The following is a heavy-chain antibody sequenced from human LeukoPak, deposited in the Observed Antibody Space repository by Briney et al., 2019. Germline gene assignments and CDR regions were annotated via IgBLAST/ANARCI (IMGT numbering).Heavy chain of an antibody. CDR2: IYXGXSDN. Sequence: GESLXISCKGSXYXXXTXXXXXXXXXPXXXXXXXGXIYXGXSDNXYSPSFQGQVTISADKSISTAYLQWSSLRASDTXKXYCTRCFVGNFDYWGQGTLVTVSS. D-gene: IGHD2-21*01. CDR1: XYXXXTXX. V-gene: IGHV5-51*01. CDR3: TRCFVGNFDY. J-gene: IGHJ4*02.